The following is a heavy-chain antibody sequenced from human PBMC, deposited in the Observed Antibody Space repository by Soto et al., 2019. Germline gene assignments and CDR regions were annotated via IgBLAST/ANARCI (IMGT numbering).Heavy chain of an antibody. J-gene: IGHJ4*02. V-gene: IGHV2-5*02. CDR3: AHYGSKQQLFVY. D-gene: IGHD6-13*01. CDR1: GVSLSTSGVG. CDR2: IYWDDDK. Sequence: KESGPTLVKPTQTLTLTCTFSGVSLSTSGVGVGWIRQPPGKALEWLALIYWDDDKRYSPSLKSRLTITKDTSKNQVVLTMTNMDPVDTATYYCAHYGSKQQLFVYWGQGTLVTVSS.